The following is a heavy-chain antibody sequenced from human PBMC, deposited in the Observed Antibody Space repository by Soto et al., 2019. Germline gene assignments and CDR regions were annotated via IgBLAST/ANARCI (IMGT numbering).Heavy chain of an antibody. CDR2: IKQDGSEK. D-gene: IGHD3-10*01. CDR1: GFTFSSYW. CDR3: ARDSGFRTYYYYYGMDV. V-gene: IGHV3-7*03. J-gene: IGHJ6*02. Sequence: PGGSLRLACAASGFTFSSYWMSWVRQAPGKGLEWVANIKQDGSEKYYVDSVKGRFTISRDNAKNSLYLQMNSLRAEDTAVYYCARDSGFRTYYYYYGMDVWGQGTTVTVSS.